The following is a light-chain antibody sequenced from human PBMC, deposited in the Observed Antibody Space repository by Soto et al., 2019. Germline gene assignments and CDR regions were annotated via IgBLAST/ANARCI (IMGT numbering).Light chain of an antibody. CDR3: QQRSNWPRT. J-gene: IGKJ4*01. Sequence: EIVLTQSPATLSLSPGERATLSCRASQSVSSYLAWYQQKPGQAPRLLIYDASNRATGIPARFSGSGSGTDFPLTISSLEPEDFAVYYCQQRSNWPRTFGGGTNVEIK. V-gene: IGKV3-11*01. CDR1: QSVSSY. CDR2: DAS.